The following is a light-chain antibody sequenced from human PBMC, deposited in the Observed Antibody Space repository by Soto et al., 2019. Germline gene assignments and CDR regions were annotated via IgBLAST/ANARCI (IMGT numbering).Light chain of an antibody. CDR1: QTVLDSFNNKDY. J-gene: IGKJ1*01. V-gene: IGKV4-1*01. CDR2: WAS. Sequence: DIVKTQSPDSLAVSLGERATINCKSSQTVLDSFNNKDYLTWYQQKPGQPPKLLIYWASTREFGVPDRFSGSGSGTDFTLTISSLQAEDVAVYYCQQYYSTPRTFGHGTKVEIK. CDR3: QQYYSTPRT.